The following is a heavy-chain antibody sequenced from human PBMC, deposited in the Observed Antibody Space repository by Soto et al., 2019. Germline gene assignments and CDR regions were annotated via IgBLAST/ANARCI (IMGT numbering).Heavy chain of an antibody. D-gene: IGHD6-19*01. CDR3: AQGRVPASAWYRTIAY. CDR2: ISDDGSNK. V-gene: IGHV3-30*03. J-gene: IGHJ4*02. CDR1: GFTFSGYG. Sequence: GGSLRLSCAASGFTFSGYGLHWVRQAPGKGLDWVALISDDGSNKYYADSVKGRFTISRDDSKNTLFLQMNSLRADDTAVYYCAQGRVPASAWYRTIAYWGQGTLVTVSS.